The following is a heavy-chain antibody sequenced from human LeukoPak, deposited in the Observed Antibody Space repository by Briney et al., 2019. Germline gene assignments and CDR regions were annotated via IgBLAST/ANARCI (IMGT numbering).Heavy chain of an antibody. Sequence: GGSLRLSWAASGFTFSSYSMNWVRQAPGKGLEWVSYISSSSSTIYYADSVKGRFTISRDNAKNSLYLQMNSLRAEDTAVYYCARAPILAGYCSSTTCHGPYWGQGTLVTVSS. J-gene: IGHJ4*02. CDR3: ARAPILAGYCSSTTCHGPY. CDR2: ISSSSSTI. D-gene: IGHD2-2*01. V-gene: IGHV3-48*01. CDR1: GFTFSSYS.